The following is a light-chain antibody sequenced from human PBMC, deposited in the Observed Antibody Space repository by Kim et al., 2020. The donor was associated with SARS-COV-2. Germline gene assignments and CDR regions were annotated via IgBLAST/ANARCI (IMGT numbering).Light chain of an antibody. CDR1: QGINNY. J-gene: IGKJ2*01. Sequence: SASVGDRVTITCRASQGINNYLAWFQQKPGKAPKSLIYDASTLHSGVPSKFSGSGFGTDFTLIISDLQPEDFATYYCQQYNGYPYTFGQGTKLEI. CDR3: QQYNGYPYT. V-gene: IGKV1-16*02. CDR2: DAS.